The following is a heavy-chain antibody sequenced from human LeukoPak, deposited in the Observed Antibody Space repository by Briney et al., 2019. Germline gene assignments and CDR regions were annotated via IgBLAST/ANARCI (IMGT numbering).Heavy chain of an antibody. J-gene: IGHJ4*02. CDR2: ISYDGSNK. Sequence: PGRSLRLSCAASGFIFSNSAMHWVRQAPGKGLEWVAVISYDGSNKYYADSVKGRFTISRDNSKNTLYLQMNSLRAEDTAVYYCAKDREGTIADYFDYWGQGTLVTVSS. D-gene: IGHD1-7*01. CDR1: GFIFSNSA. CDR3: AKDREGTIADYFDY. V-gene: IGHV3-30*18.